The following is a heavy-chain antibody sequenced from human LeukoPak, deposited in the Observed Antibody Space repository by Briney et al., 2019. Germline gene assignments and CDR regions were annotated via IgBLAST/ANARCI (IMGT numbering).Heavy chain of an antibody. CDR3: ARGSYSGYDSNWFDP. D-gene: IGHD5-12*01. CDR1: GGSISSYY. CDR2: IYTSGST. V-gene: IGHV4-4*07. J-gene: IGHJ5*02. Sequence: SETLSLTCTVSGGSISSYYWSWIRQPAGKGLEWIGRIYTSGSTNYNPSLKSRVTISVDTSKNQFSLKLSSVTAADTAVYYCARGSYSGYDSNWFDPWGQGTLVTVSS.